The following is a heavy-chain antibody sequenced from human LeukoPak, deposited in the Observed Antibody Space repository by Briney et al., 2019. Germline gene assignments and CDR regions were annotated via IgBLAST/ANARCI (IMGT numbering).Heavy chain of an antibody. V-gene: IGHV1-69*04. CDR1: GGTFSSYA. Sequence: SVKVSCKASGGTFSSYAISWVRQAPGQGLEWMGRIIPILGIANYAQKFQGRVTITADKSTSTAYMELSSLRSEDTAVYYCAAAASRGVVDYWGQGTLVTVSS. CDR2: IIPILGIA. J-gene: IGHJ4*02. CDR3: AAAASRGVVDY. D-gene: IGHD2-2*01.